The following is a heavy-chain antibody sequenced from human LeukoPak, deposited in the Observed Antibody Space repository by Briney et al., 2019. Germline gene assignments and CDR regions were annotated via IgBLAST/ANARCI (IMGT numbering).Heavy chain of an antibody. J-gene: IGHJ6*03. V-gene: IGHV1-69*01. CDR3: ARSGPNNYYYYYMDV. D-gene: IGHD3-10*01. Sequence: SVKVSCKASGGTFSSYAISWVRQAPGQGLEWMGGIIPIFSTANYAQKFQGRVTITADESTSTAYMELSSLRSEDTAVYYCARSGPNNYYYYYMDVWGKGTTVTVSS. CDR1: GGTFSSYA. CDR2: IIPIFSTA.